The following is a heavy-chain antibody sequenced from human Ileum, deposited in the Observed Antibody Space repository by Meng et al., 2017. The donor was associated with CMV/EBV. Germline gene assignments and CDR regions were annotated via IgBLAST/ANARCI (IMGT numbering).Heavy chain of an antibody. J-gene: IGHJ4*02. CDR1: GGHICSYY. CDR2: IYTSGST. Sequence: QLHEAGLGLTEPSLSVTINGTGDGGHICSYYWGGIRQPAGKGLEWIGRIYTSGSTNYNPSLKSRVTMSVDTSKNQFSLKLSSVTAADTAVYYCARDRVDCNYAGQIDYWGQGTLVTVSS. D-gene: IGHD1-7*01. CDR3: ARDRVDCNYAGQIDY. V-gene: IGHV4-4*07.